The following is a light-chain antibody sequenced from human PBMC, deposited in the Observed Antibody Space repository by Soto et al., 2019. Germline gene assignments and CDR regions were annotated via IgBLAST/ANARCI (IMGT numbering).Light chain of an antibody. CDR2: ATS. CDR3: LLYYSGPRV. CDR1: TGAVTSSHY. J-gene: IGLJ2*01. Sequence: QAVVTQEPSLTVSPGGTVTLTCGSSTGAVTSSHYPYWFQQKPGQAPRTLIYATSNKQSWTPARFSGSLLGGKAALTLSGAQPEDEAEYYCLLYYSGPRVFGGGTKVTVL. V-gene: IGLV7-46*01.